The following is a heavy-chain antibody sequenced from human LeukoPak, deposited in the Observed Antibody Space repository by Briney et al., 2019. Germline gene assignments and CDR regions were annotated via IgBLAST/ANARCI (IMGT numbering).Heavy chain of an antibody. D-gene: IGHD4-23*01. CDR2: ISGSSSII. Sequence: GGSLRLSCAASGFTFSSYSMNWVRQAPGKGLEWVAFISGSSSIIYHADSVKGRFTISRDNAKNSLYLQLNSLRPEDTAVYYCARDLSWGDYGGNDYWAQGTLVTVSS. J-gene: IGHJ4*02. CDR3: ARDLSWGDYGGNDY. V-gene: IGHV3-48*01. CDR1: GFTFSSYS.